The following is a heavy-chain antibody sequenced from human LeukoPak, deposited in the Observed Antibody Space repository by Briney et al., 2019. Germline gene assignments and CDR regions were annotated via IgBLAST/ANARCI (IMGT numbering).Heavy chain of an antibody. CDR1: GFTFSSYA. CDR2: VSGSGSST. CDR3: AKGVAARPAYYYYYGMDV. V-gene: IGHV3-23*01. Sequence: GGSLRLSCAASGFTFSSYAMSWVRQAPGKGLEWVSAVSGSGSSTYYADSVKGRSTISRDNSKNTLYLQMNSLRAEDTAVYYCAKGVAARPAYYYYYGMDVWGQGTTVTVSS. J-gene: IGHJ6*02. D-gene: IGHD6-6*01.